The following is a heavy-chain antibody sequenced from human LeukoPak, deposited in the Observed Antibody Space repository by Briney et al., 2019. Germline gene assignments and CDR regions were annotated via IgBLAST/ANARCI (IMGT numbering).Heavy chain of an antibody. V-gene: IGHV3-23*01. CDR1: GFTFGSYA. Sequence: PGGSLRLSCAASGFTFGSYAMSWVRQAPGKGLEWVSTISDGGGTTYFADSVKGRFTISRDNSKNTLYLQMNSLRAEDTALYYCAKEPTPGGALYFDSWGQGTLVTVSS. CDR3: AKEPTPGGALYFDS. J-gene: IGHJ4*02. CDR2: ISDGGGTT. D-gene: IGHD3-10*01.